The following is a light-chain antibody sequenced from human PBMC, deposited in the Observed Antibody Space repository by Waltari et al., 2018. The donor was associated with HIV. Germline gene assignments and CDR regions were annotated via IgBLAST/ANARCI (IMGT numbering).Light chain of an antibody. CDR1: NSNIGTNS. J-gene: IGLJ3*02. CDR2: RNN. Sequence: QPVLTQPPSASGTPGHGVTITCSGSNSNIGTNSVYCYQHLPGMAPKRLIYRNNRRPSGIPDRFSGSRSGTSASLAISGLRSEDEADYYCATWDDSLIWVFGGGTKLTVL. CDR3: ATWDDSLIWV. V-gene: IGLV1-47*01.